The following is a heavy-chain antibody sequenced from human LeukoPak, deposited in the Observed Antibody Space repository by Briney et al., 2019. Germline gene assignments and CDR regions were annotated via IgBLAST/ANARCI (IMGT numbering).Heavy chain of an antibody. J-gene: IGHJ4*02. D-gene: IGHD6-6*01. Sequence: PGGSLRLSCAASGFTFSDYYMSWVRQAPGKGLEWVSYINSTSSYSNYADSVKGRFTISRDNAKNSLYLQMNSLRAEDTAVYYCASPLYTSSSGVGYWGQGTLVTVSS. CDR2: INSTSSYS. CDR3: ASPLYTSSSGVGY. V-gene: IGHV3-11*06. CDR1: GFTFSDYY.